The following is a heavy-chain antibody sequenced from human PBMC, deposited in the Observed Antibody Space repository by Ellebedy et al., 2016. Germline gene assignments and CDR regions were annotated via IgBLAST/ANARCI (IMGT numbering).Heavy chain of an antibody. D-gene: IGHD4-11*01. CDR1: GFTFSSYG. CDR3: ARRLGDYSFAYGMDV. CDR2: IWYDGSNK. V-gene: IGHV3-33*08. Sequence: GESLKISXAASGFTFSSYGMHWVRQAPGKGLEWVAVIWYDGSNKYYADSVKGRFTISRDNSKNTLYLQMNSLRAEDTAVYYCARRLGDYSFAYGMDVWGQGTTVTVSS. J-gene: IGHJ6*02.